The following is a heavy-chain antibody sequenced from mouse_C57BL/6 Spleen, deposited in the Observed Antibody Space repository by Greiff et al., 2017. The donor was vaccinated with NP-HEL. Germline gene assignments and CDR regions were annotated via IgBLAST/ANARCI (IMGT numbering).Heavy chain of an antibody. V-gene: IGHV3-6*01. J-gene: IGHJ2*01. CDR2: ISYDGSN. CDR1: GYSITSCYY. Sequence: EVQLQESGPGLVKPSQSLSLTCSVTGYSITSCYYWYWIRQSPGNKLELSGYISYDGSNNSNPSPKNRILITRDTSKNQFFLKLDSVTTEYTTTYYCASGPVYFDYWGQGTTLTVSS. CDR3: ASGPVYFDY. D-gene: IGHD3-1*01.